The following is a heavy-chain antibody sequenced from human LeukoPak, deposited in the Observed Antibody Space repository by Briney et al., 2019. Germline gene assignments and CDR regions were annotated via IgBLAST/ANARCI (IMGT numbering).Heavy chain of an antibody. V-gene: IGHV1-2*02. CDR2: INPNSGGT. CDR1: GYTFTDYY. CDR3: ARALRGSGYDPHDY. Sequence: GASVKVSCKASGYTFTDYYVHWLRQAPGQGPEWMGWINPNSGGTNYAQNFQVRVTMTRDTSITTAYMELNSLRSDDTALYYCARALRGSGYDPHDYWGQGTLVTVSS. D-gene: IGHD5-12*01. J-gene: IGHJ4*02.